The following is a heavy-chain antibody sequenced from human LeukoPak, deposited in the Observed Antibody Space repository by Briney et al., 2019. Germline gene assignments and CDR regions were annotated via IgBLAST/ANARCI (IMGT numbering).Heavy chain of an antibody. Sequence: ASVKVSCKASGYTFTSYDINWVRQATGQGLEWMGWMNPNSGNTGYAQKFQGRVTMTRNTSISTAYMGLSSLRSEDTAVYYCARDCTNRFCYYGMDVWGQGTTVTVSS. CDR1: GYTFTSYD. J-gene: IGHJ6*02. CDR2: MNPNSGNT. V-gene: IGHV1-8*01. D-gene: IGHD2-8*01. CDR3: ARDCTNRFCYYGMDV.